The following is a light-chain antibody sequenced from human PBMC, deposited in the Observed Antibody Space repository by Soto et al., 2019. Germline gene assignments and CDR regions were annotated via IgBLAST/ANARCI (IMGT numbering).Light chain of an antibody. Sequence: DIQMTQPPSSLSASVGDRVTITCRASQGIRNDLGWYQQKPGKAPKRLIYAASSLKSGVPARFSGSGSGTEFTLTISSLQPDDFATYYCQQYNTYSTFGQGTRLEIK. CDR1: QGIRND. CDR2: AAS. V-gene: IGKV1-17*01. CDR3: QQYNTYST. J-gene: IGKJ5*01.